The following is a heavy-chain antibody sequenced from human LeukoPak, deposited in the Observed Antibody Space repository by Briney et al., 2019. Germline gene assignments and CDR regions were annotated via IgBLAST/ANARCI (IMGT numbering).Heavy chain of an antibody. J-gene: IGHJ4*02. D-gene: IGHD6-19*01. Sequence: PGGSLRLSCAASGCTFSSCAMCWVRQAPGKGLKWVSGISGSGGSTYYADSVKGRFTISSDNSKNTLYLQMISLRAEDPAVYDCAGGSSGWYYFDFWGQGTLVTVSS. CDR1: GCTFSSCA. CDR3: AGGSSGWYYFDF. CDR2: ISGSGGST. V-gene: IGHV3-23*01.